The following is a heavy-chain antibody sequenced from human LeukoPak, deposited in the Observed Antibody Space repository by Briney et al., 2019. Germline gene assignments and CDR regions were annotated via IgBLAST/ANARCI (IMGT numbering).Heavy chain of an antibody. CDR2: ISAYNGNT. D-gene: IGHD3-22*01. Sequence: ASVKVSCKASGYTFTSYGISWVRQAPGQGLEWMGWISAYNGNTNYAQKFQGRVTMTRNTSISTAYMELSSLRSEDTAVYYCARDSGSRRFDPWGQGTLVTVSS. J-gene: IGHJ5*02. V-gene: IGHV1-18*01. CDR3: ARDSGSRRFDP. CDR1: GYTFTSYG.